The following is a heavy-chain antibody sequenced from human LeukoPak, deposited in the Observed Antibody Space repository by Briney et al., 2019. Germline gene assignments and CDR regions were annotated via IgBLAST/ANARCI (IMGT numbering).Heavy chain of an antibody. CDR2: ISSSSSYI. J-gene: IGHJ4*02. V-gene: IGHV3-21*01. CDR3: ARWGGYGSGSPMDY. D-gene: IGHD3-10*01. CDR1: GSTFSSYS. Sequence: GGSLRLSCAASGSTFSSYSMNWVRQAPGQGLEWVSSISSSSSYIYYADSVKGRFTISRDNAKNSLYLQMNSLRAEDTAVYYCARWGGYGSGSPMDYWGQGTLVTVSS.